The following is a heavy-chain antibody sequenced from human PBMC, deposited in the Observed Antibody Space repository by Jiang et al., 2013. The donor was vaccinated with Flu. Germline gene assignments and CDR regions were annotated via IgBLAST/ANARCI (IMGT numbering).Heavy chain of an antibody. CDR1: GFTFGDYA. CDR3: TREDSSSWYVHYYYYMDV. J-gene: IGHJ6*03. D-gene: IGHD6-13*01. CDR2: IRSKAYGGTT. Sequence: QLLESGGGLVKPGRSLRLSCTASGFTFGDYAMSWFRQAPGKGLEWVGFIRSKAYGGTTEYAASVKGRFTISRDDSKSIAYLQMNSLKTEDTAVYYCTREDSSSWYVHYYYYMDVWGKGTTVTVSS. V-gene: IGHV3-49*05.